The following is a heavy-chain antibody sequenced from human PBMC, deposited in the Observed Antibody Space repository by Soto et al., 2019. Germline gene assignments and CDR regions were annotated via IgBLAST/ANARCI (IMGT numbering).Heavy chain of an antibody. V-gene: IGHV3-23*01. CDR2: INPSGDST. D-gene: IGHD6-13*01. CDR1: GFTFSRHG. J-gene: IGHJ4*02. Sequence: GGSLRLSCVASGFTFSRHGLSWVRQAPGKGLEWVSTINPSGDSTFYADSVKGRFTISRDNSKNTVYLQMNSLSVGDTAVYLCAKVDVSTAGSFDSWGQGALVTVPQ. CDR3: AKVDVSTAGSFDS.